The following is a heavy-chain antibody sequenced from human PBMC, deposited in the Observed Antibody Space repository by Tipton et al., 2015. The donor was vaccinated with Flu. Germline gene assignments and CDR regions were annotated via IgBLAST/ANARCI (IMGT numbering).Heavy chain of an antibody. V-gene: IGHV4-59*08. J-gene: IGHJ5*01. CDR1: GASMSSYY. CDR3: AKVKFGWVES. Sequence: TLSLTCTVSGASMSSYYWGWIRQTPGRGLEWIGSIYYSGSSSYNSSLKSRLTLLVDPSKKQFSLRLRSVTAADTAVYYCAKVKFGWVESWAQGTLVTVSS. D-gene: IGHD3-16*01. CDR2: IYYSGSS.